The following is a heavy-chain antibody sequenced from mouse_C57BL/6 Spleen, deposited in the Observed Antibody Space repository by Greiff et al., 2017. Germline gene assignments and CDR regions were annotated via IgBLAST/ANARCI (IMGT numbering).Heavy chain of an antibody. Sequence: QVQLKESGPGLVAPSQSLSITCTVSGFSLTSYGVHWVRQPPGKGLEWLVVIWSDGSTTYNSALKSRQSISKDNAKSQVFLKMNSLQTDDTAMYYCARHYYYGSRSYWYFDVWGTGTTVTVSS. D-gene: IGHD1-1*01. V-gene: IGHV2-6-1*01. CDR1: GFSLTSYG. CDR3: ARHYYYGSRSYWYFDV. CDR2: IWSDGST. J-gene: IGHJ1*03.